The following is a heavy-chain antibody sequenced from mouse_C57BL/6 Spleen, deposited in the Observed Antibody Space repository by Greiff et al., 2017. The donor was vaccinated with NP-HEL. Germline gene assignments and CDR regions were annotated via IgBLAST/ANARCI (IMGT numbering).Heavy chain of an antibody. CDR1: GYTFTSYW. Sequence: QVHVKQSGAELAKPGASVKLSCKASGYTFTSYWMHWVKQRPGQGLEWIGYINPSSGYTKYNQKFKDKATLTADKSSSTAYMQLSSLTYEDSAVYYCARSPIFITTVVACFDYWGQGTTLTVSS. CDR2: INPSSGYT. CDR3: ARSPIFITTVVACFDY. D-gene: IGHD1-1*01. J-gene: IGHJ2*01. V-gene: IGHV1-7*01.